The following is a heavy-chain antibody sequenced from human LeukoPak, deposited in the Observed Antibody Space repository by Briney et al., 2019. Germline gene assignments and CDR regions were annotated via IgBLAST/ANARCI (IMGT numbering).Heavy chain of an antibody. Sequence: GGSLRLSCADSGFTFSSHSMIWVRQAPGEGLEWGSSISSTSTHIFYADSVKGRFTISRDNAKNSVYLQMNGLRAEDTAVYYCARDYPFGVVNFYFFDCWGQGTLVTVSS. J-gene: IGHJ4*02. V-gene: IGHV3-21*06. CDR1: GFTFSSHS. D-gene: IGHD3-3*01. CDR2: ISSTSTHI. CDR3: ARDYPFGVVNFYFFDC.